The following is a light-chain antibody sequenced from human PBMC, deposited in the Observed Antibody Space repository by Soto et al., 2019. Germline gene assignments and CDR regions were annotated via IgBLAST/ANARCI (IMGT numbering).Light chain of an antibody. V-gene: IGKV3-20*01. Sequence: EVVLTQSPGTLSLSPGKRATLSCRASQGVTTAYLAWYQHKPGQAPRLLIYGASNRATGIPDRFSGSGSGTDFTLTISRLEPEDFAVYSCQQYGASPLFTFGPGTKVDLK. J-gene: IGKJ3*01. CDR1: QGVTTAY. CDR2: GAS. CDR3: QQYGASPLFT.